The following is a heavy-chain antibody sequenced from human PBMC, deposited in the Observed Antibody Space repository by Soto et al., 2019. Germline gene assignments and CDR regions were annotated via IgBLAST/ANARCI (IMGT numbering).Heavy chain of an antibody. V-gene: IGHV4-59*01. CDR1: GGSISSYY. CDR2: IYYSGST. J-gene: IGHJ4*02. D-gene: IGHD2-15*01. Sequence: PSETLSLTCTVSGGSISSYYWSWIRQPPGKGLEWIGYIYYSGSTNYNPSLKSRVTISVDTSKNQFSLKLSSVTAADTAVYYCAREAGCSGGSCYSEVYSFDYWGQGTLVSGSS. CDR3: AREAGCSGGSCYSEVYSFDY.